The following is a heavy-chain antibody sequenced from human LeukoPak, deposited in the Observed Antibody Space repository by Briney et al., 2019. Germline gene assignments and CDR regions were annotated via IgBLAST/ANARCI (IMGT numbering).Heavy chain of an antibody. CDR3: ARDSGRGGAIDY. Sequence: GGSLRLSCAGSGFTFSSYWMHWVRQAPGKGLVWVSRISTDASSTTYADSVKGRFTISRDNDKNSLYLQMDSLRAEDTAVYYCARDSGRGGAIDYWGQGTLVAVSS. CDR1: GFTFSSYW. CDR2: ISTDASST. J-gene: IGHJ4*02. V-gene: IGHV3-74*01. D-gene: IGHD3-16*02.